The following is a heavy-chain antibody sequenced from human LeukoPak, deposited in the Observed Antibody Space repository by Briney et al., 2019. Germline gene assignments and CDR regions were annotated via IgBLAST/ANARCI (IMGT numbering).Heavy chain of an antibody. D-gene: IGHD6-13*01. V-gene: IGHV3-48*04. Sequence: GGSLRLSCAASGFTFSSYSMNWVRQAPGKGLEWVSYISSSSSTIYYADSVKGRFTISRDNAKNSLYLQMSSLRAEDTALYFCAKDRAAENYYYGMDVCGQGTTVTVSS. J-gene: IGHJ6*02. CDR2: ISSSSSTI. CDR1: GFTFSSYS. CDR3: AKDRAAENYYYGMDV.